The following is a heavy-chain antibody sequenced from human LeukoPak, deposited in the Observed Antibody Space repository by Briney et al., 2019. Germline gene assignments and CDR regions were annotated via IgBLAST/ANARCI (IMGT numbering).Heavy chain of an antibody. CDR2: IGTAGDT. D-gene: IGHD1-1*01. V-gene: IGHV3-13*01. J-gene: IGHJ4*02. CDR3: ARVAKERVGGVYYFDY. Sequence: GGSLRLSCAASGFTFSDYDMHWVRQATGKGLEWVSAIGTAGDTYYTGSVKGRSTISRENAKNSLYLQMNSLRAGDTAVYYCARVAKERVGGVYYFDYWGQGTLVTVSS. CDR1: GFTFSDYD.